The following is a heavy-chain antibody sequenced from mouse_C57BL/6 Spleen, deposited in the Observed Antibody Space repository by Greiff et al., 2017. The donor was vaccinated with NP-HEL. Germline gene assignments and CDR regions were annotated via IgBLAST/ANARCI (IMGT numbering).Heavy chain of an antibody. D-gene: IGHD2-1*01. Sequence: VQLQQSGAELVNPGASVNLSCKASGYTLTSYWMHWVKQRPGQGLEWIGEINPSNGRTNYNEKFKSKATLTVDKSSSTAYMQLSSPTSEDSAVYYVARLLINFDYWGQGTTLTGAS. CDR1: GYTLTSYW. V-gene: IGHV1S81*02. J-gene: IGHJ2*01. CDR3: ARLLINFDY. CDR2: INPSNGRT.